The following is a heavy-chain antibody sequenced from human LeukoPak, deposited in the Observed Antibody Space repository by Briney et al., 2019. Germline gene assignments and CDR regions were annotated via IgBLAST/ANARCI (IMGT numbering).Heavy chain of an antibody. J-gene: IGHJ3*02. V-gene: IGHV4-34*01. CDR1: GGSFSGYY. Sequence: SETLSLTCAVYGGSFSGYYWSWIRQPPGKGLEWIGEINHSGSTNYNPSLKSRVTISVDTSKNQFSLKLSSVTAADTAVYYCARGLGHSWYRNPRTDAFDIWGQGTMVTVSS. D-gene: IGHD6-13*01. CDR3: ARGLGHSWYRNPRTDAFDI. CDR2: INHSGST.